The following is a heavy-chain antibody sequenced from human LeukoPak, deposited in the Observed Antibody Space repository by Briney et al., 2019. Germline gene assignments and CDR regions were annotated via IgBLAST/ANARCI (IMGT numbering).Heavy chain of an antibody. CDR3: ARVTTISGVVISHDAFDI. CDR2: INPNSGGT. J-gene: IGHJ3*02. V-gene: IGHV1-2*02. Sequence: ASVKVSCKASGYTFTGYYMHWVRQAPGQGLEWMGWINPNSGGTNYAQKFQGRVTMTRDTSISTAYMELSRLRSDDTAVYYCARVTTISGVVISHDAFDIWGQGTMVTVSS. CDR1: GYTFTGYY. D-gene: IGHD3-3*01.